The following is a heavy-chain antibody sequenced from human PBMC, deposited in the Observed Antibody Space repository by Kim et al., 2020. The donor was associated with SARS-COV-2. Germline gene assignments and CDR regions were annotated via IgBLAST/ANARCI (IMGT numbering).Heavy chain of an antibody. Sequence: SETLSLTCAVYGGSFSGYYWSWIRQPPGKGLEWIGEINHSGSTNYNPSLKSRVTISVDTSKNQFSLKLSSVTAADTAVYYCARGRSSGWIDYWGQGTLVTVSS. CDR2: INHSGST. CDR3: ARGRSSGWIDY. V-gene: IGHV4-34*01. J-gene: IGHJ4*02. D-gene: IGHD6-19*01. CDR1: GGSFSGYY.